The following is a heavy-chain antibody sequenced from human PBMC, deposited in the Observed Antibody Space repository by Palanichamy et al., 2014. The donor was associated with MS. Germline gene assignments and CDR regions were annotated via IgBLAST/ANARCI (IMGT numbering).Heavy chain of an antibody. CDR3: ARGGNGGSFDY. CDR2: INSDGRDT. Sequence: EVQLVESGGGLVQPGGSLRLSCAASGFTFSNYWMHWVRQAPGKGLVWVSRINSDGRDTRYADSVKGRFTISRENAKNTPYLQMNSVRAEDTAVYYCARGGNGGSFDYWGQGTLVTVSS. CDR1: GFTFSNYW. D-gene: IGHD1-1*01. J-gene: IGHJ4*02. V-gene: IGHV3-74*01.